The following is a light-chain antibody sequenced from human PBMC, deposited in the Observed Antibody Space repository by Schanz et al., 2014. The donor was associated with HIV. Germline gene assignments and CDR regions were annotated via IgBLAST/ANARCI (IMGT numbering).Light chain of an antibody. Sequence: QSALTQPPSVSGSPGQLVTISCTGTSSDVGGYNRVSWFQQSPGTAPKLMIYEVSDRPSGVPVRFFGSKSGNTASLTISGLQAEDEADYYCSSYAGSNNFWVFGGGTKLTVL. J-gene: IGLJ3*02. CDR3: SSYAGSNNFWV. CDR1: SSDVGGYNR. V-gene: IGLV2-18*02. CDR2: EVS.